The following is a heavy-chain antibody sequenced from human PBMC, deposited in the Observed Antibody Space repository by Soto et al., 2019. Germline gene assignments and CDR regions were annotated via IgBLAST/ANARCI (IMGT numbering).Heavy chain of an antibody. Sequence: QVQLQQWGAGLLKPSETLSLTCGVYGGSFSGYYWSWIRQPPGKGLEWIGEIDHSGSTNYNPSLKGRVSISVDTSKRQFSLKLSFVTAADTAVYYCARRGGGNYPFYFDYWGQGALVTVSS. V-gene: IGHV4-34*01. CDR1: GGSFSGYY. D-gene: IGHD1-26*01. CDR2: IDHSGST. J-gene: IGHJ4*02. CDR3: ARRGGGNYPFYFDY.